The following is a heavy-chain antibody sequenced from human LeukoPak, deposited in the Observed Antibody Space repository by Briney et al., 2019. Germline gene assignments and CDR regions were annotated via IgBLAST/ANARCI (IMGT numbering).Heavy chain of an antibody. CDR3: ARDPHYDY. V-gene: IGHV3-30-3*01. Sequence: GRSLRLSCAASGFTFSSYAMHWVRQAPGKGLEWVAVISYDGSNKYYADSVKGRFTISRDNSKNTLYLQMNSLRAEDTAVYYCARDPHYDYWGQGTLVTASS. CDR2: ISYDGSNK. CDR1: GFTFSSYA. J-gene: IGHJ4*02.